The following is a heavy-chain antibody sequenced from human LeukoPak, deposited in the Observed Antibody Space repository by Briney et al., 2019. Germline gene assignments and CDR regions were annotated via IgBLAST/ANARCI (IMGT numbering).Heavy chain of an antibody. D-gene: IGHD6-19*01. J-gene: IGHJ4*02. CDR2: INWNTGVI. CDR3: AMESRIAVAAIDY. Sequence: GRCLRLSCAASGLTFDEYAMNWVRHAPGKGLEWVSNINWNTGVIVYADSVKGRFTVSRDNAKTSLFLQMNSLRAEDTALDYCAMESRIAVAAIDYWGQGTLVTVSS. V-gene: IGHV3-9*01. CDR1: GLTFDEYA.